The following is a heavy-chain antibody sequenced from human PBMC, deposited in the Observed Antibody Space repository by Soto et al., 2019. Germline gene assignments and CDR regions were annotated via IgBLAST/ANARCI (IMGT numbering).Heavy chain of an antibody. V-gene: IGHV1-18*04. Sequence: QVQLVQSGAEVKKPGASVKVSCKASGYTFTSYGISWVRQAPGQGLERMGWISAYNGNTNYAQKLQGRVTMTTDTSTSPAYMEVRSLRSDDTAVYYCARDILVWLLRRGHYYYGMDVWGQGTTVTVSS. J-gene: IGHJ6*02. D-gene: IGHD3-3*01. CDR2: ISAYNGNT. CDR1: GYTFTSYG. CDR3: ARDILVWLLRRGHYYYGMDV.